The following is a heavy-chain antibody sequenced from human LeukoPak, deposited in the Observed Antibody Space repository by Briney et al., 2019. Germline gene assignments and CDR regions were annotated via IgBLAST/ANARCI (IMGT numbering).Heavy chain of an antibody. Sequence: SETLSLTCSVSGDSTAGRYWSWIRQSPGKGLEWIGYIHYRGSTNYNPSLKSRVTISVDTSKNQFSLKLSSVTAADTAVYYCARGSNYGDYVPYYFDYWGQGTLVTVSS. CDR2: IHYRGST. J-gene: IGHJ4*02. D-gene: IGHD4-17*01. CDR3: ARGSNYGDYVPYYFDY. V-gene: IGHV4-59*11. CDR1: GDSTAGRY.